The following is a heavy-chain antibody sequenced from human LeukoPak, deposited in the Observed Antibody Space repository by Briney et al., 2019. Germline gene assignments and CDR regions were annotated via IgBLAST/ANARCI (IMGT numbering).Heavy chain of an antibody. J-gene: IGHJ6*03. D-gene: IGHD6-13*01. V-gene: IGHV3-73*01. CDR2: IRSKANGYAT. CDR1: GFTFSGSA. Sequence: GGSLRLSCADSGFTFSGSAMHWVRQASGKGLEWVGRIRSKANGYATAYAASVKGRFTISRDDSKNTAYLQMNSLKTEDTAVYYCTRPQAGTVRYYYYYMDVWGKGTTVTVSS. CDR3: TRPQAGTVRYYYYYMDV.